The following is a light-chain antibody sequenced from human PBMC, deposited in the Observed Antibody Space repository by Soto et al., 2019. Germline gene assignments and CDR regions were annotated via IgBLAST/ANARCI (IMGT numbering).Light chain of an antibody. CDR1: QNIYYN. J-gene: IGKJ1*01. V-gene: IGKV3-15*01. Sequence: ILMTQSPATVSVSPGESATLSCRASQNIYYNVAWYQHRPGQAPRLLIYRASTRAPGVPARFSGSGSGTEFTLTIGRLQPEDFTVYSCLQYHNLWAFGQGTKVEI. CDR3: LQYHNLWA. CDR2: RAS.